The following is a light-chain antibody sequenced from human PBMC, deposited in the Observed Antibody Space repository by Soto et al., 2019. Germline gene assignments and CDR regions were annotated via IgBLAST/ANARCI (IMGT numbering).Light chain of an antibody. CDR3: QQTYSMPWT. CDR1: QSINKY. J-gene: IGKJ1*01. CDR2: AAS. Sequence: DIQMTQSPSSLSASVGDRVIITCRASQSINKYLNWYQQKPGQAPKLLIYAASSLQSGVPSRFSGSGSGTDLSLTISSLQPEDFATYYCQQTYSMPWTFGQGTKVDIK. V-gene: IGKV1-39*01.